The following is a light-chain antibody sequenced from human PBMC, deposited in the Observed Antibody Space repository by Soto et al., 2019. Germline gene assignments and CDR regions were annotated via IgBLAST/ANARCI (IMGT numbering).Light chain of an antibody. J-gene: IGKJ5*01. V-gene: IGKV1-39*01. CDR2: AAS. CDR1: QSISSY. CDR3: QHSYSTPLSP. Sequence: PSSLSASVGDRVTITCRVSQSISSYLNWYQQKPGKAPKLLIYAASSLQSGVPSRFSGSGSGTDFTLTIRSLQPEDFATYYCQHSYSTPLSPFGRGTRLEIK.